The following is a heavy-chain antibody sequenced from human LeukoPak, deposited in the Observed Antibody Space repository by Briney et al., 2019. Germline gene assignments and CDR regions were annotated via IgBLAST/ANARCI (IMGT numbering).Heavy chain of an antibody. J-gene: IGHJ3*02. D-gene: IGHD2/OR15-2a*01. CDR2: IYYSGST. V-gene: IGHV4-39*07. Sequence: PSETLSLTCTVSGGSISSSSYYWGWIRQPPGKGLEWIGSIYYSGSTYYNPSLKSRVTISVDTSKNQFSLKLSSVTAADTAVYYCARGSTIRGAFDIWGQGTMVTVSS. CDR1: GGSISSSSYY. CDR3: ARGSTIRGAFDI.